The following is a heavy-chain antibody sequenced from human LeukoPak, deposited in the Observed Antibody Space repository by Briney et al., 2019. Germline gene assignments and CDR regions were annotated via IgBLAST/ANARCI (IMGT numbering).Heavy chain of an antibody. CDR3: ARESIAARYFDY. CDR2: ITPNSGGT. Sequence: ASVKVSCKASGYRFDGYCLHWVRQAPGQGLEWMGWITPNSGGTNYAQKFQGRVTMTRDTSISTAYMELSRLRSDDTAVYYCARESIAARYFDYWGREPWSPSPQ. CDR1: GYRFDGYC. V-gene: IGHV1-2*02. J-gene: IGHJ4*02. D-gene: IGHD6-6*01.